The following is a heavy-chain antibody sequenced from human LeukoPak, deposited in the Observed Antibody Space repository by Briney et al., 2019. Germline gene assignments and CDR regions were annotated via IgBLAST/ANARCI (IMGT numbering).Heavy chain of an antibody. CDR2: ISGSGGST. Sequence: PGGSLRLSCAASGFTFSSYAVSWVRQAPGKGLEWVSAISGSGGSTYYADSVKGRFTISRDNSKNTLYLQMNSLRAEDTAVYYCAKVSSRHYYYYYMDVWGKGTTVTVSS. CDR1: GFTFSSYA. J-gene: IGHJ6*03. V-gene: IGHV3-23*01. D-gene: IGHD6-6*01. CDR3: AKVSSRHYYYYYMDV.